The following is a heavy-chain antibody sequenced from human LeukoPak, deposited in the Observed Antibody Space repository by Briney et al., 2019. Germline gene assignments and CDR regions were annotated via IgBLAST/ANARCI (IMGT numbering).Heavy chain of an antibody. CDR2: IYTSGST. CDR1: GGSISSYY. Sequence: PSETLSLTCTVSGGSISSYYCSWIRQPAGKGLEWIGRIYTSGSTNYNPSLKSRVTMSVDTSKNQFSLKLSSVTAADTAVYYCARVQLTTVTGYFDYWGQGTLVTVSS. J-gene: IGHJ4*02. V-gene: IGHV4-4*07. D-gene: IGHD4-17*01. CDR3: ARVQLTTVTGYFDY.